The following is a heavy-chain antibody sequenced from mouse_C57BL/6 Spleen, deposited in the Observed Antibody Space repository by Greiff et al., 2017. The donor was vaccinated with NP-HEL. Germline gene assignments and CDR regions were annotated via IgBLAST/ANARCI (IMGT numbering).Heavy chain of an antibody. V-gene: IGHV1-55*01. CDR1: GYTFTSYW. Sequence: QVQLKQPGAELVKPGASVKMSCKASGYTFTSYWITWVKQRPGQGLEWIGDIYPGSGSTNYNEKFKSKATLTVDTSSSTAYMQLSSLTSEDSAVYYCARYYYSNYPYAMDYWGQGTSVTVSS. CDR3: ARYYYSNYPYAMDY. D-gene: IGHD2-5*01. CDR2: IYPGSGST. J-gene: IGHJ4*01.